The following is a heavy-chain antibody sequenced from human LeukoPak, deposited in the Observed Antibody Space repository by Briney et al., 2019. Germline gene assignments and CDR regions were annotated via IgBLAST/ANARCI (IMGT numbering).Heavy chain of an antibody. CDR3: AREGWIQPAFDI. J-gene: IGHJ3*02. V-gene: IGHV3-7*01. CDR1: GFTFSSRDW. D-gene: IGHD5-18*01. Sequence: GGSLRLSCVASGFTFSSRDWMTWVRQAPGKGLEWVANIKQDGSEKNYVDSVKGRFTISRDNAKNTLYLQMNSLRAEDTAVYYCAREGWIQPAFDIWGQGTMVTVSS. CDR2: IKQDGSEK.